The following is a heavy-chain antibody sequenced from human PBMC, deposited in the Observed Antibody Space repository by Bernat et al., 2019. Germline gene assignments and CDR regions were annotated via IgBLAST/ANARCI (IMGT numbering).Heavy chain of an antibody. CDR1: GSTFSSFA. CDR2: ISSSGGNI. J-gene: IGHJ4*02. V-gene: IGHV3-48*03. Sequence: VQLVESGGVLVQPGGPLSLSCAASGSTFSSFAMNWVRQAPGKGLEGVSYISSSGGNIYYADSVKGRFTIYRDNDKNSLYLQMNSLGAEDTAGYYCGRADKSYYFDYWGQGTLVTVSS. CDR3: GRADKSYYFDY.